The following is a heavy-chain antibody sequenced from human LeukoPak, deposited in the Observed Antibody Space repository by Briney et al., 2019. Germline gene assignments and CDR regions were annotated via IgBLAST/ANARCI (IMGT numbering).Heavy chain of an antibody. D-gene: IGHD2-2*01. CDR2: ITQVGSEK. J-gene: IGHJ4*02. V-gene: IGHV3-7*01. Sequence: GGSLRLSCAASGFTFSSYGMHWVRQAPGKGLEWVANITQVGSEKYYVDSVKGRFTIARDNAKDSPYLQMNSLRAEDTAVYYCARVPAPYCSSTSCSTVYFDYWGQGTLVTVSS. CDR1: GFTFSSYG. CDR3: ARVPAPYCSSTSCSTVYFDY.